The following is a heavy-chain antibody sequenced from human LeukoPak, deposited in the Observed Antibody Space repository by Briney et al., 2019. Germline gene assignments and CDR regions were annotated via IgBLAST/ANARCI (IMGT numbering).Heavy chain of an antibody. CDR2: VSTYNGNT. CDR3: ARDRATLRGNNYDLLTGYYTGWDY. D-gene: IGHD3-9*01. V-gene: IGHV1-18*01. CDR1: GYTFTSYG. Sequence: ASVKVSCKASGYTFTSYGISWVRLAPGQGLEWMGWVSTYNGNTNYAQNLQGRVTMTTDRSTSTAYMELRSLTSDDTAVYYCARDRATLRGNNYDLLTGYYTGWDYWAQGTLVSVSS. J-gene: IGHJ4*02.